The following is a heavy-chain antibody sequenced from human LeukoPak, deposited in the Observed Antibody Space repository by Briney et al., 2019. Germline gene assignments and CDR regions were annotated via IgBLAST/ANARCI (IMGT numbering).Heavy chain of an antibody. D-gene: IGHD3-10*01. V-gene: IGHV4-30-4*01. CDR3: ARVVHGSGSYPYYFDY. Sequence: PSQTLSLTCTVSGGSISSGDYYWSWIRQPPGKGLEWIGYIYYSGSTYYNPSLKSRVTIPVDTSKNQFSLKLSSVTAADTAVYYCARVVHGSGSYPYYFDYWGQGTLVTVSS. J-gene: IGHJ4*02. CDR2: IYYSGST. CDR1: GGSISSGDYY.